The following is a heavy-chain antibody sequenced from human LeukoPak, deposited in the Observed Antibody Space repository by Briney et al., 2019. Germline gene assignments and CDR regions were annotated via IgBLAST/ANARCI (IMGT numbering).Heavy chain of an antibody. J-gene: IGHJ3*02. V-gene: IGHV4-59*11. CDR2: ISYIGST. CDR1: GDSFSSHY. D-gene: IGHD4-17*01. CDR3: ARDLVTVTKGFDI. Sequence: SETLSLTCAVSGDSFSSHYWTWIRQPPGKGLEWIGYISYIGSTNYNPSLKSRVTISIDTSKNQFSLQLTSVTAADTAVYYCARDLVTVTKGFDIWGQGTMVSVSS.